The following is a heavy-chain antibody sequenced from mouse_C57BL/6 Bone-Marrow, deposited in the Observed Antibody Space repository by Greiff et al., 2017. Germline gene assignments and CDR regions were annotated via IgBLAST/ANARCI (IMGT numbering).Heavy chain of an antibody. Sequence: QVQLQQPGAELVKPGASVKLSCKASGYTFTSYWMHWVKQRPGRGLEWIGRIDPNSGGTKYNEKFKSKATMTVDTPSSPAYMQLSSLTSEDSAVYYWARRRLRVPYYFDYWGQGTTLTVSS. CDR1: GYTFTSYW. J-gene: IGHJ2*01. V-gene: IGHV1-72*01. D-gene: IGHD3-2*02. CDR3: ARRRLRVPYYFDY. CDR2: IDPNSGGT.